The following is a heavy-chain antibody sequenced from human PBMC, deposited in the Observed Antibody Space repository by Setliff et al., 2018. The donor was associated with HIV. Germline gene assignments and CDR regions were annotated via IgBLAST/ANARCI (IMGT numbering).Heavy chain of an antibody. CDR2: INHRGST. CDR3: ARGSDYIWGNYRFPFDY. CDR1: GASLSGYY. Sequence: SETLSLTCAVYGASLSGYYWSWIRQPPGKGLEWIGEINHRGSTNYNPSLKSRVTISVDTSKNQFSLKVTSVTAADTAVYYCARGSDYIWGNYRFPFDYWGQGTPVTVSS. V-gene: IGHV4-34*01. D-gene: IGHD3-16*02. J-gene: IGHJ4*02.